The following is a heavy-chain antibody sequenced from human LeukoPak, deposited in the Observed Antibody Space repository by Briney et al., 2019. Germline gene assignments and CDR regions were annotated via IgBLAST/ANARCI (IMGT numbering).Heavy chain of an antibody. CDR1: GFTFSSYA. V-gene: IGHV3-23*01. Sequence: GVALRHSCAASGFTFSSYAMSWVRQAPGKGLEWVSAISGSGGSTYYADSVKGRFTISRDDSKNTLYLQMNSLRAEDTAVYYCAKVSRPHIAVADYFDYWGQGTLVTVSS. CDR3: AKVSRPHIAVADYFDY. CDR2: ISGSGGST. D-gene: IGHD6-19*01. J-gene: IGHJ4*02.